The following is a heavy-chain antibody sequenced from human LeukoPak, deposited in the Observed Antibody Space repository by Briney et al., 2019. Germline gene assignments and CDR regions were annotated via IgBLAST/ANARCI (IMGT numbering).Heavy chain of an antibody. J-gene: IGHJ4*02. CDR1: GFTFSSYS. CDR2: ISSSSSYI. V-gene: IGHV3-21*01. CDR3: AREGAGTGYFDY. Sequence: PGGSLRLSCAASGFTFSSYSMNWVRQAPGKGLEWASSISSSSSYIYYADSVKGRFTISRDNAKNSLYLQMNSLRAEDTAVYYCAREGAGTGYFDYWGQGTLVTVSS. D-gene: IGHD6-19*01.